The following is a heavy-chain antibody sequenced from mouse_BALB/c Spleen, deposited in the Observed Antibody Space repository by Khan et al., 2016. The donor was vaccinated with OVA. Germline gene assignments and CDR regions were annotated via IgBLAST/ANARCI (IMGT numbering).Heavy chain of an antibody. Sequence: QIQLVQSGAELAKPGASVKMSCKASGYTFINYWIPWVKQSPGQGLEWIGYINPSTGYTEYNQNFKDKATLTADKSSRTAYMQLSSLTSEDSAVFYCARRGLRWDFDYWGQGTTLTVSS. CDR2: INPSTGYT. CDR1: GYTFINYW. V-gene: IGHV1-7*01. CDR3: ARRGLRWDFDY. D-gene: IGHD1-1*01. J-gene: IGHJ2*01.